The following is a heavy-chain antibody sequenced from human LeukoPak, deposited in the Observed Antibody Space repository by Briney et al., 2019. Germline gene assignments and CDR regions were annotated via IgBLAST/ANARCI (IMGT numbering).Heavy chain of an antibody. D-gene: IGHD2-2*01. CDR2: INHSGST. J-gene: IGHJ5*02. CDR1: GGSFSGYY. V-gene: IGHV4-34*01. CDR3: ARGVVVVPAATRGFDP. Sequence: SETLSLTCAVYGGSFSGYYWSWIRQPPGKGLEWIGEINHSGSTNYNPSLKSRVTISVDTSKNQFSLKLSSVTAADTAVYYCARGVVVVPAATRGFDPWGQGTLVTVSP.